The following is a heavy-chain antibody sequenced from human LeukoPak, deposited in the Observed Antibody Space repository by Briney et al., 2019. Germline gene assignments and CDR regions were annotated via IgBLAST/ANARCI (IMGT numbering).Heavy chain of an antibody. J-gene: IGHJ4*02. CDR1: GASISSYY. Sequence: SETLSLTCTVSGASISSYYWSWIRQPPGKGLEWIGYIYYRGSTHYNPSLKSRVTVSVDTSKNQFSLRLSSVTGADTAVYYCASGPYPAAGTDHQFDYWGQGTQVTVSS. CDR3: ASGPYPAAGTDHQFDY. CDR2: IYYRGST. D-gene: IGHD6-13*01. V-gene: IGHV4-59*01.